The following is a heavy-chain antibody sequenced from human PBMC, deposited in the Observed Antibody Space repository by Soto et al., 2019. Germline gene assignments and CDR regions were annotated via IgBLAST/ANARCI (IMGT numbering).Heavy chain of an antibody. CDR3: ARHGITGTTRRGNWFDP. J-gene: IGHJ5*02. CDR2: IIPIFGTA. Sequence: QVQLVKSGAEVKKPGSSVKVSCKASGGTFSSYAISWVRQAPGQGLEWMGGIIPIFGTANYAQKFQGRVTITADESTSTAYMELSSLRSEDTAVYYCARHGITGTTRRGNWFDPWGQGTLVTVSS. V-gene: IGHV1-69*12. D-gene: IGHD1-20*01. CDR1: GGTFSSYA.